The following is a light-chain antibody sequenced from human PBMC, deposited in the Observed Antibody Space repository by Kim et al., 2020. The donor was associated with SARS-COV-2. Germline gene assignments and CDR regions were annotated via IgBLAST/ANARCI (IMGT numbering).Light chain of an antibody. CDR3: AAWDDSLSGPV. Sequence: GQSVTFPCSGHTSNIAINVVYWYLQPPGTAPKLLIHTTSQRPSGVPDRFSGSKSGTSASLAISGLRSEDEGDYSCAAWDDSLSGPVFGGGTQLTVL. J-gene: IGLJ2*01. V-gene: IGLV1-47*01. CDR1: TSNIAINV. CDR2: TTS.